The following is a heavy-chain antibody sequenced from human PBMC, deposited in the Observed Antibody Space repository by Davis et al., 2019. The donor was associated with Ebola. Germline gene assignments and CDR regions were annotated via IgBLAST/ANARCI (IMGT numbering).Heavy chain of an antibody. Sequence: SGPTLVKPTQTLTLTCSVSGFSFSTSEVCVGWLRQPPGKALEWLALIDWDDDEYYTTSLKTRLTISKDTPKNQVVLTMTNMDPADTAAYYCARTMPRLHSSGWYWAFDIWGQGIVVAVSS. V-gene: IGHV2-70*13. CDR2: IDWDDDE. CDR3: ARTMPRLHSSGWYWAFDI. CDR1: GFSFSTSEVC. J-gene: IGHJ3*02. D-gene: IGHD6-19*01.